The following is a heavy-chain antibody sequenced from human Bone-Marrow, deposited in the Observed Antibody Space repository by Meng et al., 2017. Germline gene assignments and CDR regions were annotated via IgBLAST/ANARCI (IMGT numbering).Heavy chain of an antibody. D-gene: IGHD2-15*01. CDR3: ARDPGLYYFDY. CDR1: GFTFSCYA. V-gene: IGHV3-30*01. J-gene: IGHJ4*02. CDR2: ISYDGSNK. Sequence: GESLKISCAASGFTFSCYAMHWVRQAPGKGLEWVAVISYDGSNKYYADSVKGRFTISRDNSKNTLYLQMNSLRAEDTAVYYCARDPGLYYFDYWGQGTLVTVSS.